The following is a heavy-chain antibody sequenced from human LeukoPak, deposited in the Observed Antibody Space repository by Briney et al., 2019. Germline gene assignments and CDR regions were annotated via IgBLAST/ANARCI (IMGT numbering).Heavy chain of an antibody. CDR1: GGSISSSSYY. CDR2: IYYSGST. V-gene: IGHV4-39*01. D-gene: IGHD1-26*01. Sequence: PSETLSLTCTVSGGSISSSSYYWGWIRQPPGKGLEWIGSIYYSGSTYYNPSLKSRVTISVDTSKNQFSLKLSSVTAADTAVYYCARGSGSYPLYYFDYWGQGTLVTVSS. J-gene: IGHJ4*02. CDR3: ARGSGSYPLYYFDY.